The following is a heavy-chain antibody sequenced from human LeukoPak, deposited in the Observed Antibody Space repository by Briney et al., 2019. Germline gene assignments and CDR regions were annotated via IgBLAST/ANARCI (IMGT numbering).Heavy chain of an antibody. V-gene: IGHV3-33*06. CDR2: IWFDGSNQ. CDR1: QLTISNYG. Sequence: GGSLRLSCAASQLTISNYGMHWVRQAPGKGLEWVALIWFDGSNQYYADFVKGRFTISRDNSKNTLYLQMNSLKAEDTAAYYCAKNRLSGSAEIYFDSWGQGTPVTVSS. J-gene: IGHJ4*02. CDR3: AKNRLSGSAEIYFDS. D-gene: IGHD1-26*01.